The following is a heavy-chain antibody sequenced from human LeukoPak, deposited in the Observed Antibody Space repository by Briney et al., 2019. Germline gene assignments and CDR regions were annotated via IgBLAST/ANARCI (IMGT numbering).Heavy chain of an antibody. V-gene: IGHV1-69*05. D-gene: IGHD3-3*01. CDR1: GGTFSSYA. CDR2: IIPIFGTA. Sequence: ASVTVSCKASGGTFSSYAISWVRQAPGQGLEWMGGIIPIFGTANYAQKFQGRVTMTRDTSTNTVYMELSSLRSEDTAVYYCVRDLEWGNNDWFDPWGQGTLVTVSS. CDR3: VRDLEWGNNDWFDP. J-gene: IGHJ5*02.